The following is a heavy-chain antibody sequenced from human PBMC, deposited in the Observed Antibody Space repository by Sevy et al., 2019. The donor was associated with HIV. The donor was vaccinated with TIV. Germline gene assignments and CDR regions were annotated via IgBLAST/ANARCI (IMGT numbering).Heavy chain of an antibody. J-gene: IGHJ6*02. V-gene: IGHV3-74*01. Sequence: GGSLRLSCEVSGFTFSKYWMHWVRQAPGKGLVWVSRINGDGNSPIYADSVKGRFTISRDNAKNTLFLQMNSLRAEDTAVYYCAGEGVDFWSGPVDYYYGMDVWGQGTTVTVSS. CDR2: INGDGNSP. CDR1: GFTFSKYW. D-gene: IGHD3-3*01. CDR3: AGEGVDFWSGPVDYYYGMDV.